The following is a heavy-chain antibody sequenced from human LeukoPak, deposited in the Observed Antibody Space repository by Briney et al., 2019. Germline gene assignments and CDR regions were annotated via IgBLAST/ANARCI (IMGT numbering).Heavy chain of an antibody. J-gene: IGHJ4*02. Sequence: AVGSLRLSCAASGFTFSSYAMSSVRQAPGKGVEWVSAISGSDGSTYYADSVKGRFTISRDNSKNTLYLQMNSLRAEDTAVYYCAKSPGAAAGTFDYWGQGTLVTVSS. CDR2: ISGSDGST. CDR1: GFTFSSYA. V-gene: IGHV3-23*01. D-gene: IGHD6-13*01. CDR3: AKSPGAAAGTFDY.